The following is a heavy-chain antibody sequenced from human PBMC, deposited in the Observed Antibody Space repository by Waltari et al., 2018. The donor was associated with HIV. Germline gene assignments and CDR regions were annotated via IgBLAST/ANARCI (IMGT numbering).Heavy chain of an antibody. J-gene: IGHJ4*02. CDR1: GGSITSSPYS. D-gene: IGHD1-26*01. Sequence: QLQLQESGPGLVTPSETLSLPCTVPGGSITSSPYSWGWLRQPPRKGLEWSGGIYYSGSTYYNPSLKSRVTISVDTSKNQFSLKLSSVTAADTAVYYCARQEVSGSYYRDYWGQGTLVTVSS. V-gene: IGHV4-39*01. CDR2: IYYSGST. CDR3: ARQEVSGSYYRDY.